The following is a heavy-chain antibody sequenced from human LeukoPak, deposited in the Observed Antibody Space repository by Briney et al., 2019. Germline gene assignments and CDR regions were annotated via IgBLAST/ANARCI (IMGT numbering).Heavy chain of an antibody. CDR2: IYYSGST. J-gene: IGHJ3*02. V-gene: IGHV4-59*01. Sequence: SETLSLTCTVSGGSISTYYWSWIRQPPGKELEWIGYIYYSGSTNYNPSLKSRVTISVDTSKNQFSLKLSSVTAADTAVYYCARVYGSGYDFRGAFDIWGQGTMVTVSS. CDR1: GGSISTYY. D-gene: IGHD5-12*01. CDR3: ARVYGSGYDFRGAFDI.